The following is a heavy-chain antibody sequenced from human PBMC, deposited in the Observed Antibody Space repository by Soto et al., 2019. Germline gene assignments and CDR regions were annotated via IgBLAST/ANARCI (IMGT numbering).Heavy chain of an antibody. V-gene: IGHV4-34*01. Sequence: SETLSLTCAVNGGSFNNYFWTWIRQSPGTGLEWIGEINHSGSSNYSPSLKGRVTMSVDTSKNQFSLKLTSVTAADTAVYYCARGLTPSVVVTANRPFDYWGQGTQVTV. J-gene: IGHJ4*02. CDR1: GGSFNNYF. CDR2: INHSGSS. CDR3: ARGLTPSVVVTANRPFDY. D-gene: IGHD2-21*02.